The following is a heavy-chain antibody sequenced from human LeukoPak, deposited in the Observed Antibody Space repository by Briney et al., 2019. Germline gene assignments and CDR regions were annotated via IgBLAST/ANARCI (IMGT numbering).Heavy chain of an antibody. V-gene: IGHV3-48*03. Sequence: GGSLRLSCAASGFTFSSYEMNWVRQAPGKGLEWISYISSSGSTIYYADSVKGRFTISRDNAKNSLYLQMNSLRAEDTAVYYCARRSPNYYFDYWGQGTPVTVSS. CDR1: GFTFSSYE. CDR2: ISSSGSTI. J-gene: IGHJ4*02. CDR3: ARRSPNYYFDY.